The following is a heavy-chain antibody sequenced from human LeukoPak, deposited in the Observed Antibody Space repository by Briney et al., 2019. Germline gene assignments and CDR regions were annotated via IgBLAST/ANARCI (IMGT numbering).Heavy chain of an antibody. CDR1: GYTFTSYY. CDR3: ARDNSVGDNAWWFDP. V-gene: IGHV1-46*01. J-gene: IGHJ5*02. CDR2: INPTGGST. Sequence: SVKVSCKASGYTFTSYYMHWVRQAPGQGLEWMGLINPTGGSTGYAQKFQGRVTMTRDVSTSTDYMELSSLRSEDTAIYYCARDNSVGDNAWWFDPWGQGTLVTVSS. D-gene: IGHD1-26*01.